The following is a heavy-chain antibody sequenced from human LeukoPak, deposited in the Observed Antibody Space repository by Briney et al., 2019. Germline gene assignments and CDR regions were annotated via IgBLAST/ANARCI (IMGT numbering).Heavy chain of an antibody. Sequence: GASVKVSCKASGYTFTGYYMHWVRPAPGQGLEWMARIYPNSGGTNYAQKFQGRVNMTRDTSISTAYMELSRLRSDDTAVYYGARGTEQWLVRGGRGSFDPWGQGTLVTVSS. CDR3: ARGTEQWLVRGGRGSFDP. CDR1: GYTFTGYY. V-gene: IGHV1-2*06. J-gene: IGHJ5*02. D-gene: IGHD6-19*01. CDR2: IYPNSGGT.